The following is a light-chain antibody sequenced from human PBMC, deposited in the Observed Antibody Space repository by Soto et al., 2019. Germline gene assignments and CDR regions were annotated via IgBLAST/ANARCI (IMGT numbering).Light chain of an antibody. CDR3: QSYNSVLFT. CDR1: QDISNY. CDR2: GAY. J-gene: IGKJ3*01. V-gene: IGKV1-27*01. Sequence: DIQMTQSPSSLSASVGDRVSITCRASQDISNYLAWYQQKPGKVPKLLIYGAYTLQSGVPSRFSGSGSGTDFTLTISSLQPEDFATYYCQSYNSVLFTFGPGTKVDVE.